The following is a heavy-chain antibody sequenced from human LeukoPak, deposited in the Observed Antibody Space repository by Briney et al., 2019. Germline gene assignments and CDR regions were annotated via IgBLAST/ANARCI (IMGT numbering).Heavy chain of an antibody. D-gene: IGHD1-26*01. CDR2: INPNSGGT. V-gene: IGHV1-2*02. Sequence: ASVKVSCKASGYTFTGYYMHWVRQAPGQGLEWMGWINPNSGGTNYAQKFQGRVTMTRDTSISTAYMELSRLRSDDTAAYYCAREVVGATYFDYWGQGTLVTVSS. CDR1: GYTFTGYY. J-gene: IGHJ4*02. CDR3: AREVVGATYFDY.